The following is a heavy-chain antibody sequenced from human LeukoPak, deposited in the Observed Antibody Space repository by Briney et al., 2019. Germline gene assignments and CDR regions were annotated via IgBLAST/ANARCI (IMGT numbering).Heavy chain of an antibody. CDR3: ATRRGSSSTYYFDY. CDR1: GYTLTELS. Sequence: ASVKVSCKVSGYTLTELSMHWVRQAPGKGLEWVGGFDPEDGETIYAQKFQGRVTMTEDTSTDTAYMELSSLRSEDTAVYYCATRRGSSSTYYFDYWGQGTLVTVSS. D-gene: IGHD6-6*01. J-gene: IGHJ4*02. CDR2: FDPEDGET. V-gene: IGHV1-24*01.